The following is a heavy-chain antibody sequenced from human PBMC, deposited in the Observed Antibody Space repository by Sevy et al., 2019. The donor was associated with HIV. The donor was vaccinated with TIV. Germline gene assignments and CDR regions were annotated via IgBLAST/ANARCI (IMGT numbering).Heavy chain of an antibody. CDR2: ITSDATYI. J-gene: IGHJ4*02. Sequence: GGSLRLSCAASGFTFSRYTMHWVRQAPGKGLEWVSPITSDATYISYADSLRGRFTSSKDKATNSLFLQMSSLGAEDTAVYFCARDIARYSTGSYIRYFDYWGQGTLVTVSS. D-gene: IGHD6-19*01. CDR3: ARDIARYSTGSYIRYFDY. V-gene: IGHV3-21*06. CDR1: GFTFSRYT.